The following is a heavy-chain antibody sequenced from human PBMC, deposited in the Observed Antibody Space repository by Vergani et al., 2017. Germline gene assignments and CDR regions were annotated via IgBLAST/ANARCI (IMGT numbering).Heavy chain of an antibody. J-gene: IGHJ5*02. CDR2: IIPILGIA. V-gene: IGHV1-69*02. CDR3: ARAYHDSSGYYGDWFDP. D-gene: IGHD3-22*01. CDR1: GGTFSSYT. Sequence: QVQLVQSGAEVKKPGSSVKVSCKASGGTFSSYTISWVRQAPGQGLEWMGRIIPILGIANYAQKFQGRVTITADKSTSTAYMELSSLRSEDTAGYYCARAYHDSSGYYGDWFDPWGQGTLVTVSS.